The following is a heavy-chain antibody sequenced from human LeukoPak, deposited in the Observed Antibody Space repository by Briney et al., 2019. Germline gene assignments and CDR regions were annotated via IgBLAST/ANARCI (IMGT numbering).Heavy chain of an antibody. CDR3: AGVYYDFWSGYLGGYFDY. V-gene: IGHV4-59*01. Sequence: SETLSLTCTVSGGSISSYYWSWIRQPPGKGLEWIGYIYYSGSTNYNPSLKSRVTISVDTSKNQFSLKLSSVTAADTAVYCCAGVYYDFWSGYLGGYFDYWGQGTLVTVSS. D-gene: IGHD3-3*01. J-gene: IGHJ4*02. CDR1: GGSISSYY. CDR2: IYYSGST.